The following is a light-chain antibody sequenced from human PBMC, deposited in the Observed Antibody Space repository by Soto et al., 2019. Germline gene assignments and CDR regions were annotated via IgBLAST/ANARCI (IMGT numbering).Light chain of an antibody. J-gene: IGKJ1*01. CDR2: DAS. V-gene: IGKV1-5*01. CDR3: QQYHSYWT. Sequence: DFHITQSSSTLSSSLVDRVTITCRASRNIRSRLAWFQQKPGKAPKLLIYDASSLESGVPQRFSGSGSGTEFTLTISSLQTDDFSTYYCQQYHSYWTFGQGTKVDIK. CDR1: RNIRSR.